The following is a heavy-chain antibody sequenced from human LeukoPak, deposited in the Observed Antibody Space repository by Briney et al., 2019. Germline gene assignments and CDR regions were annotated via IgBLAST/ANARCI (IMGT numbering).Heavy chain of an antibody. CDR2: IKSKTDGGTT. D-gene: IGHD5-12*01. CDR1: GFTFSSYV. Sequence: GGSLRLSRAASGFTFSSYVMSWVRQAPGKGLEWVGRIKSKTDGGTTDYAAPVKGRFTISRDDSKNTLYLQMNSLKTEDTAVYYCTTPRMDIVATLVDYWGQGTLVTVSS. CDR3: TTPRMDIVATLVDY. J-gene: IGHJ4*02. V-gene: IGHV3-15*01.